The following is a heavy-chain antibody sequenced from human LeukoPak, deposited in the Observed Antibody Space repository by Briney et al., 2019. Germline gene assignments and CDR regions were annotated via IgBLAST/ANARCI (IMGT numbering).Heavy chain of an antibody. J-gene: IGHJ4*02. CDR3: AKDISGWPSSALDY. CDR1: GFTFDDYA. Sequence: GGSLRLSCAASGFTFDDYAMHWVRQAPGKGLEGVSGISWNSGSIGYADSVKGRFTISRDNAKNSLYLQMNSLRAEDTTLYYCAKDISGWPSSALDYWGQGTLVTVSS. CDR2: ISWNSGSI. V-gene: IGHV3-9*01. D-gene: IGHD6-19*01.